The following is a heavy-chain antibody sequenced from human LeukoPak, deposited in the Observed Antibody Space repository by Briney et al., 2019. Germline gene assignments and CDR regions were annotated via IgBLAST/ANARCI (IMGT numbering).Heavy chain of an antibody. V-gene: IGHV3-74*01. CDR1: GFTFSSYW. J-gene: IGHJ4*02. Sequence: GESLTLSCAVSGFTFSSYWMHWVRQAPGKGLVWVSRINSDGSSTNYADSVKGRFTISRDNAKNTLYLQMNSLRAEDTAVYYCAKALLKPSSGYYFGGYWGQGTLVTVSS. CDR3: AKALLKPSSGYYFGGY. CDR2: INSDGSST. D-gene: IGHD3-22*01.